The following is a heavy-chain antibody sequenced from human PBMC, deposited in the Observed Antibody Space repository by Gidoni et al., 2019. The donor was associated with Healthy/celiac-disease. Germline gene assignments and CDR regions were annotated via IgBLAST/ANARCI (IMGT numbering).Heavy chain of an antibody. CDR2: ISSSSSTI. J-gene: IGHJ4*02. CDR1: GFTFSSYS. D-gene: IGHD4-17*01. V-gene: IGHV3-48*02. Sequence: EVQLVESGGGLVQPGGSLRLSCAASGFTFSSYSMNWVRQAPGKGLEWVSYISSSSSTIYYADSVKGRFTISRDNAKNSLYLQMNSLRDEDTAVYYCARTKHHDYPGGADYWGQGTLVTVSS. CDR3: ARTKHHDYPGGADY.